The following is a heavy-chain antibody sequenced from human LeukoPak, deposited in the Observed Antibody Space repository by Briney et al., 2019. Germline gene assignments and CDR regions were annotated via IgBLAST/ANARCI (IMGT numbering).Heavy chain of an antibody. CDR2: FGGITGKT. D-gene: IGHD2-2*01. V-gene: IGHV3-23*01. Sequence: GGSLRLSCAASGFTFSTYAVSWVRQAPGKGLEWISGFGGITGKTYYADSVKGRFTISTDNSKNTLYLQMNSLRGEDTAVYYCAKFASTSCCQSAFDIWGQGTMVTVSS. CDR3: AKFASTSCCQSAFDI. CDR1: GFTFSTYA. J-gene: IGHJ3*02.